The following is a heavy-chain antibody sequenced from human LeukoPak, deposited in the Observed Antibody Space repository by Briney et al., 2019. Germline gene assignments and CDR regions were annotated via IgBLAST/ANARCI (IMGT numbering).Heavy chain of an antibody. D-gene: IGHD3/OR15-3a*01. Sequence: GGSLRLSCAASGFTFSSYWMTWVRQTPGKGLEWVANINPDGSAKNYVDSVEGRFTISRENAKNSLYLQMNSLRVEDTALYYCARHEDWGFPFWGQGNSVTVSS. CDR1: GFTFSSYW. J-gene: IGHJ4*02. CDR3: ARHEDWGFPF. CDR2: INPDGSAK. V-gene: IGHV3-7*01.